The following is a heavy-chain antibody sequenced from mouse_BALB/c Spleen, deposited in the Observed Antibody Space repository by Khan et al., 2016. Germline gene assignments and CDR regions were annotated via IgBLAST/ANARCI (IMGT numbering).Heavy chain of an antibody. CDR2: IWGDGST. D-gene: IGHD2-4*01. Sequence: VQLQESGPGLVAPSQSLSITCTVSGFSLTGYSVNWVRQPPGKALEWLGMIWGDGSTDYNEGLKSRLSFSKDDSTSQVFFTMSMLQTDETPIFFLAGNCDCDGGFAYGGQGTLVTVSP. V-gene: IGHV2-6-7*01. CDR3: AGNCDCDGGFAY. J-gene: IGHJ3*01. CDR1: GFSLTGYS.